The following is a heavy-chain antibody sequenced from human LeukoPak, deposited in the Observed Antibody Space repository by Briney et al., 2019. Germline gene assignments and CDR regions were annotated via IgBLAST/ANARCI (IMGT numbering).Heavy chain of an antibody. CDR2: INQDGNRV. Sequence: GGSLRLSCAASGLRFSSHWMSWVRQAPGKGLEWVANINQDGNRVNYVNSVKGRVSISRDNANNALLLQMHSLRVEDTAIYYCATTFPYCGDGTCALGGQGAQVTVSS. D-gene: IGHD2-21*01. CDR1: GLRFSSHW. J-gene: IGHJ4*02. V-gene: IGHV3-7*01. CDR3: ATTFPYCGDGTCAL.